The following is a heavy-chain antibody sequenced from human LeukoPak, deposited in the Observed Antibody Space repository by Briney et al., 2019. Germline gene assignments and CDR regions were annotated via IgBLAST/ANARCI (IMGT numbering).Heavy chain of an antibody. Sequence: GGSLRLSCAASRFTFSSFGMHWVRQAPGKGLEWVSFLRFDSTSNYYAESVKGRFTISRDNSKNILYLQMNSLRAQDTAVYFCAKIDTFDYDTSGRHWLDSWGQGTLVTVSS. CDR3: AKIDTFDYDTSGRHWLDS. CDR1: RFTFSSFG. CDR2: LRFDSTSN. D-gene: IGHD4/OR15-4a*01. V-gene: IGHV3-30*02. J-gene: IGHJ5*01.